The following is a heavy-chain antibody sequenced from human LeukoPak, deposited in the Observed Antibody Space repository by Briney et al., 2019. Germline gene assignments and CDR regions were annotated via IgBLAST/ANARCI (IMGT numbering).Heavy chain of an antibody. Sequence: SETLSLTCTVSGGSISSYYWGWIRQPPGKGLEWIGSIYYSGSTYYNPSLKSRVTISVDTSKNQFSLKLSSVTAADTAVYYCARKARDGYNFDYWGQGTLVTVSS. CDR2: IYYSGST. J-gene: IGHJ4*02. CDR1: GGSISSYY. V-gene: IGHV4-39*01. D-gene: IGHD5-24*01. CDR3: ARKARDGYNFDY.